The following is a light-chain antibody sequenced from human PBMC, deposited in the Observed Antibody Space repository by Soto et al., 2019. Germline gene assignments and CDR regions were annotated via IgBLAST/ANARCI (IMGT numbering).Light chain of an antibody. CDR1: STDVGGYNY. CDR3: SSYLNYNSEV. CDR2: EVN. J-gene: IGLJ1*01. Sequence: QSVLTQPPSASGSPGESVTISCTGTSTDVGGYNYVSWYQRHPGKAPKLIIYEVNKRPSGVPDRFSGSKSGNTASLTVSGLQAEDEAYYYCSSYLNYNSEVFGTGTKVTVL. V-gene: IGLV2-8*01.